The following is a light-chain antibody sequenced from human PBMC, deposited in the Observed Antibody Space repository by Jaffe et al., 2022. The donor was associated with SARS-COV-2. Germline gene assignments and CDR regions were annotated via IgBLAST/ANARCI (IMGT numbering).Light chain of an antibody. V-gene: IGKV1-12*01. CDR1: QRASSW. CDR2: AAS. J-gene: IGKJ3*01. Sequence: DIQMTQSPSSVSASVGDRVTITCRASQRASSWLGWYRQRPGEAPELVIHAASTLQRGIPSRFSGSGSGTDFTLTINSLQPEDFGTYYCQQANSLFTFGPGTKVDIK. CDR3: QQANSLFT.